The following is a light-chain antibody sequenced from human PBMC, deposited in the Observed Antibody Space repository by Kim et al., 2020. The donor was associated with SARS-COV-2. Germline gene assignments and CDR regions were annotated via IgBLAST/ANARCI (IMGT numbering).Light chain of an antibody. CDR3: NSRDRSGNHLVG. J-gene: IGLJ2*01. CDR1: SLRSYY. V-gene: IGLV3-19*01. Sequence: SSELTQDPAVSVALGQTVRITCQGDSLRSYYASWYQQKPGQAPVLVIYGKNNRPSGIPDRFSGSSSGNTASLTITGAQAEDEADYYCNSRDRSGNHLVGFGGGTQLTVL. CDR2: GKN.